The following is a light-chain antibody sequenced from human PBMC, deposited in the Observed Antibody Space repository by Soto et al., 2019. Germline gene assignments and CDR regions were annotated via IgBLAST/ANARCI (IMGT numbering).Light chain of an antibody. Sequence: DIVMTQSPDSLAVSLGERATFNSKPRQRVYYASTNRNYLAWYQQKPGQPPKLFIYWASTRESGVPDRFSGSGSGTDFTLTISSLQAEDVAVYYCQQYYSTPSVTFGQGTRLEIK. CDR3: QQYYSTPSVT. CDR1: QRVYYASTNRNY. CDR2: WAS. V-gene: IGKV4-1*01. J-gene: IGKJ5*01.